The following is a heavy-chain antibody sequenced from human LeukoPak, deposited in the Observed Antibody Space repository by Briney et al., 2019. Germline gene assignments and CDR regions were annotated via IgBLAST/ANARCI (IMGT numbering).Heavy chain of an antibody. D-gene: IGHD1-26*01. CDR1: GYTFTSYD. Sequence: ASVKVSCKASGYTFTSYDINWVRQATGQGLEWMGWMNPNMGWMSPNSVNTPYAQKFQGRVTMTRDTSTSTVYMELSSLRSEDTAVYYCARDTYVLSRWELLIGLDYWGQGTLVTVSS. CDR3: ARDTYVLSRWELLIGLDY. V-gene: IGHV1-8*01. CDR2: MSPNSVNT. J-gene: IGHJ4*02.